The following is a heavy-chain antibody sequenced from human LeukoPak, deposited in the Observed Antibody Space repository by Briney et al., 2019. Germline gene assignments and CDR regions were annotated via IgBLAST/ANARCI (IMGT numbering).Heavy chain of an antibody. V-gene: IGHV3-23*01. CDR2: ISGSGGST. D-gene: IGHD3-22*01. CDR1: GFTFSSYA. CDR3: AKDGGKHYYDSSPKYYFDY. Sequence: GSLRLSCAASGFTFSSYAMSWVRQAPGKGLEWVSAISGSGGSTYYADSVKGRFTISRDNSKNTLYLQMNSLRAEDTAVYYCAKDGGKHYYDSSPKYYFDYWGQGTLVTVSS. J-gene: IGHJ4*02.